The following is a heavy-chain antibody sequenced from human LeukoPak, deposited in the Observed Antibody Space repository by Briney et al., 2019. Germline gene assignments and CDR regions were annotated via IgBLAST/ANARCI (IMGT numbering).Heavy chain of an antibody. CDR1: GGSISSYY. CDR3: ARAHEYSSSHWFDP. CDR2: IYYSGST. J-gene: IGHJ5*02. Sequence: SETLSLTCTVSGGSISSYYWSWIRQPPGKGLEWIGYIYYSGSTNYNPSLKSRVTISVDTSKNQFSLELSSVTAADTAVYYCARAHEYSSSHWFDPWGQGTLVTVSS. V-gene: IGHV4-59*01. D-gene: IGHD6-6*01.